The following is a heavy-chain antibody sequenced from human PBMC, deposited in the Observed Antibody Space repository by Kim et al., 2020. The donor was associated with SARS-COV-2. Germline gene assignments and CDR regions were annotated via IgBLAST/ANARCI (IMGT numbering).Heavy chain of an antibody. CDR1: GYSFTSYW. D-gene: IGHD3-3*01. J-gene: IGHJ3*02. CDR3: ARHASLVLRPDHAFDI. V-gene: IGHV5-51*01. CDR2: IYPGDSDT. Sequence: GESLKISCKGSGYSFTSYWIGWVRQMPGRGLEWMGIIYPGDSDTRYSPSFQGQVTISADKSISTAYLQWSSLKASDTAMYYCARHASLVLRPDHAFDIWGQGTMVTVSS.